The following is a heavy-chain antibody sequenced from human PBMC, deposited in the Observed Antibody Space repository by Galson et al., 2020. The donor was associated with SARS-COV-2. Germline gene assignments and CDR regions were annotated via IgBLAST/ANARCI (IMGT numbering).Heavy chain of an antibody. D-gene: IGHD5-12*01. J-gene: IGHJ4*02. Sequence: SETLSLTCTVSGGSISSDNYYWGWLRQSPGKGLEWIGSISYTGITYSYPSLKSRVIMSVDTSNNQFSLDLTSMAAAGTAVYYCARESGGYARFDYWGQGTPGTVPS. CDR1: GGSISSDNYY. CDR2: ISYTGIT. V-gene: IGHV4-39*07. CDR3: ARESGGYARFDY.